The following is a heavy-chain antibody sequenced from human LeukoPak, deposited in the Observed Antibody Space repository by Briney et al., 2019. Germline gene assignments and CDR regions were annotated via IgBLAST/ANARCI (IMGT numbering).Heavy chain of an antibody. J-gene: IGHJ4*02. D-gene: IGHD1-26*01. Sequence: GGSLRLSCVASTFAFRNYGMSWVRQAPGKGVEWVSSISGGGASTYYADSVKGRFTISRDNSKNTLYLQMNSLRAEDAAVYCCARLGGANSRPRFWGQGTLVTVSS. CDR1: TFAFRNYG. V-gene: IGHV3-23*01. CDR3: ARLGGANSRPRF. CDR2: ISGGGAST.